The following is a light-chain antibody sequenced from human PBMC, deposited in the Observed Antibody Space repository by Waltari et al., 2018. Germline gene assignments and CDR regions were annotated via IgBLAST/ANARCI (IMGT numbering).Light chain of an antibody. CDR3: QQYYGDPWT. V-gene: IGKV4-1*01. Sequence: DIVMTQSPHSLAVSLCERSTLNCKSSHSVLHRSSNNNYLAWYQLKPGQPPKLLIYWASTREFGVPDRFSGSGAGTDFTLTISSLQAEDVAVYYCQQYYGDPWTFGQGTKVDIK. CDR1: HSVLHRSSNNNY. J-gene: IGKJ1*01. CDR2: WAS.